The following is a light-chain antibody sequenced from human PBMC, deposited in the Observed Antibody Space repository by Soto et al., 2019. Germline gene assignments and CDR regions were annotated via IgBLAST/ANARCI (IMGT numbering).Light chain of an antibody. CDR2: DAS. CDR1: QDISNY. V-gene: IGKV1-33*01. Sequence: DIQMTQSPSSLSASVGDRVTITCQASQDISNYLNWYQQKPGKAPKLLIYDASNLETGVPSRFSGSGSGTDFTFTISSPQPEDIGTYYCQQYDNLPLLTFGPGTKVDIK. CDR3: QQYDNLPLLT. J-gene: IGKJ3*01.